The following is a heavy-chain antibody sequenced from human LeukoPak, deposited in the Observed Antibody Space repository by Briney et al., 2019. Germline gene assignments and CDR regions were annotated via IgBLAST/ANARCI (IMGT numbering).Heavy chain of an antibody. D-gene: IGHD1-26*01. CDR2: IKEDGSEQ. V-gene: IGHV3-7*01. CDR1: GFTFSSFW. J-gene: IGHJ4*02. Sequence: PGGSLRLSCAASGFTFSSFWMNWVRQAPGKGLEWVANIKEDGSEQYYVDSVKGRFTISRDNSKNSLYLQMNILRAEDTAVYYCARIGILGTFDYWGQGTLVTVSS. CDR3: ARIGILGTFDY.